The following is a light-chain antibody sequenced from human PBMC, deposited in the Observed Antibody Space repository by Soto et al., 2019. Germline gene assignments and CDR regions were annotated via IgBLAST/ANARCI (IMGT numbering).Light chain of an antibody. V-gene: IGKV1-13*02. J-gene: IGKJ5*01. CDR1: QDIRGA. CDR2: DVS. Sequence: AIQVAQSPSSLSASVGDRVTITCRASQDIRGALAWYQQKPGKAPRLLIFDVSTLETGVPSRFSGGGSGTDFTLPISSLQPEDFGTYYCQQFNSYPITFGHGTRLEIK. CDR3: QQFNSYPIT.